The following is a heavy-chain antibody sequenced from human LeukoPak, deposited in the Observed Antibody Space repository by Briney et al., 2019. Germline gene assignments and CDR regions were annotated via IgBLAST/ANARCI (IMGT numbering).Heavy chain of an antibody. V-gene: IGHV3-21*01. CDR1: GFTFSSYS. D-gene: IGHD2-21*02. J-gene: IGHJ3*02. Sequence: GGSLRLSCAASGFTFSSYSMNWVRQAPGKGLEWVSSISSSSSYIYYADSVKGRFTISRDNAKNSLYLQMNSLRAEGTAVYYCARAPTYCGGDCYDDAFDIWGQGTMVTVSS. CDR3: ARAPTYCGGDCYDDAFDI. CDR2: ISSSSSYI.